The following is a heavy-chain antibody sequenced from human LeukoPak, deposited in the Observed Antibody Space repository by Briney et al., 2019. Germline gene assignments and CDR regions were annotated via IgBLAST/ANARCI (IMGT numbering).Heavy chain of an antibody. J-gene: IGHJ6*02. CDR1: GFSFSSYA. CDR2: ISGDGTRT. Sequence: GGSLRLSCAASGFSFSSYAMTWARQAPGKGLEWVSAISGDGTRTYYADSVKGRFTISRDNSKNTLYLQMNSLRAEDTAVYYCARRNYYYYGMDVWGQGTTVTVSS. V-gene: IGHV3-23*01. CDR3: ARRNYYYYGMDV.